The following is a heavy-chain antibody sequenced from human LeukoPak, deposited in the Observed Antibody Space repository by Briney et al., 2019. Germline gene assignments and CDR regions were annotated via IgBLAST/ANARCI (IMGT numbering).Heavy chain of an antibody. Sequence: GGSLKLSCAASGFTFSGSTVHWVRQASGRGLEWVGHIRPKANNYATAYAASVKGRFAISRDDSKNTAYLQLNSLKTEDTAVYYCSRREALPGDYWGQGTLVTVSS. D-gene: IGHD2-21*02. J-gene: IGHJ4*02. CDR3: SRREALPGDY. CDR2: IRPKANNYAT. V-gene: IGHV3-73*01. CDR1: GFTFSGST.